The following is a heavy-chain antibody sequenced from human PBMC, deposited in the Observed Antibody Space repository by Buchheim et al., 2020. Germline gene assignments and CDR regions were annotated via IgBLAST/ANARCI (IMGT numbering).Heavy chain of an antibody. V-gene: IGHV3-74*01. CDR1: GFTFSHYW. CDR2: INPDGGST. CDR3: ARDRAQWLGPEFLDF. D-gene: IGHD6-19*01. Sequence: EVDLVESGGAVVQPGGSLRLSCSGSGFTFSHYWMHWVRQVPGRGLVWVSRINPDGGSTDYADAVEGRFTVSRANAKDTLFLEMNDLRAEDSAVYYCARDRAQWLGPEFLDFWGQGTL. J-gene: IGHJ4*02.